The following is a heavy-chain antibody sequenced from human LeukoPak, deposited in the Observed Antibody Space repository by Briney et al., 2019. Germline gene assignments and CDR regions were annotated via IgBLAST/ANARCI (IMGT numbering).Heavy chain of an antibody. V-gene: IGHV1-69*04. Sequence: ASEKVSCKASGGTFSSYAISWVRQAPGQGLEWMGRIIPILGIANYAQKFQGRVTITADKSTSTAYMELSSLRSEDTAVYYCARDVAAAGTPYFDYWGQGTLVTVSS. D-gene: IGHD6-13*01. J-gene: IGHJ4*02. CDR1: GGTFSSYA. CDR2: IIPILGIA. CDR3: ARDVAAAGTPYFDY.